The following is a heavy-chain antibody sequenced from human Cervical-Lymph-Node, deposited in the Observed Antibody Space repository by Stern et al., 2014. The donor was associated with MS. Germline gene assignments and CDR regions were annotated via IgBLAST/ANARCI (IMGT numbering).Heavy chain of an antibody. CDR1: GFTFADYA. D-gene: IGHD3-10*01. J-gene: IGHJ4*02. Sequence: EMQLVESGGGLVQPGRSLRLSCTTSGFTFADYAMNWFRQAPGKGLEWVGFIRSKASGVTTESAASVKARFIISRDDSKSIAYLQINSLKTEDTAVYSCTRGESGSDYWGQGTLLTVSS. CDR2: IRSKASGVTT. V-gene: IGHV3-49*03. CDR3: TRGESGSDY.